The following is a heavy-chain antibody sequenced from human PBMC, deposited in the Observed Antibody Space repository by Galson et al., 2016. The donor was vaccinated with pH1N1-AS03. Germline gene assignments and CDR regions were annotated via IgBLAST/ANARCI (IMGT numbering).Heavy chain of an antibody. D-gene: IGHD3-22*01. CDR1: GAPITSGSHY. CDR3: ARDGQLWPHYYPLDV. V-gene: IGHV4-61*01. J-gene: IGHJ6*02. CDR2: IYYSGTT. Sequence: QVRLQESGPGLVKPSQTLSLTCSVSGAPITSGSHYWTWIRQLPGKGLEWIGYIYYSGTTKFNPSLATRATMSVDRSKSQFSLNLSSVTAAYTAVYYWARDGQLWPHYYPLDVGGQGTTVTVSS.